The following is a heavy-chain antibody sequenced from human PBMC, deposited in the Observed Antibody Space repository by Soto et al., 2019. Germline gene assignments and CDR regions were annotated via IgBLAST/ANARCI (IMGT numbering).Heavy chain of an antibody. CDR3: ATSRISIAVAGETEYYFDY. CDR2: INPNSGDT. D-gene: IGHD6-19*01. V-gene: IGHV1-2*04. J-gene: IGHJ4*02. CDR1: GYIFTGYY. Sequence: QVQLLQSGAELKKPGASVKVSCKASGYIFTGYYMHWVRQAHGQGLEWMGWINPNSGDTNYTQKFQGWVTMTRDTSISTAYMELSRLRSDDTAVYYCATSRISIAVAGETEYYFDYWGQGTPVTVSS.